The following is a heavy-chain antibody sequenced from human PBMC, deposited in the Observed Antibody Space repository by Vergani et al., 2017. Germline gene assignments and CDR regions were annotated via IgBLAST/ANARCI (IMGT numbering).Heavy chain of an antibody. CDR1: GFTFSSYA. CDR3: ARDRYYYGSGSYYNLFDY. V-gene: IGHV3-30-3*01. D-gene: IGHD3-10*01. J-gene: IGHJ4*02. Sequence: QVQLVESGGGVVQPGRSLRLSCAASGFTFSSYAMHWVRQAPGKWLEWVAVISYDGSNKYYADSVKGRFTISRDNSKNTLYLQMNSLRAEDTAVYYCARDRYYYGSGSYYNLFDYWGQGTLVTVSS. CDR2: ISYDGSNK.